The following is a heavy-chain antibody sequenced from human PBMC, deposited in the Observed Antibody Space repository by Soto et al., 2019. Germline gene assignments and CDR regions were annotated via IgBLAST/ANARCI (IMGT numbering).Heavy chain of an antibody. V-gene: IGHV4-39*01. D-gene: IGHD4-17*01. Sequence: PSETLSLTCTVSGGSINSDSYFWGWIRQPPGKGPEGIGSIFDTGSTYYNPSLKSRVTISVDTSKKQFSLKLTSVTAADTAVYYCARQTFTVAKVSYGRRNWFDPWGPGTMVTVS. CDR1: GGSINSDSYF. J-gene: IGHJ5*02. CDR3: ARQTFTVAKVSYGRRNWFDP. CDR2: IFDTGST.